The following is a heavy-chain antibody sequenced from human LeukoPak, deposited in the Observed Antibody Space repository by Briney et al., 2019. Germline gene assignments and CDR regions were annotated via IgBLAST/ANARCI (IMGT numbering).Heavy chain of an antibody. CDR2: IIPIFGTA. CDR3: ARDKAREVQGVEMIVRDAFDI. Sequence: ASVKVSCKASGGTFSSYAISWVRQAPGQGLEWMGGIIPIFGTANYAQKFQGRVTITADESTSTAYMELSSLRSEDTAVYYCARDKAREVQGVEMIVRDAFDIWGQGTMVTVSS. CDR1: GGTFSSYA. D-gene: IGHD3-10*01. J-gene: IGHJ3*02. V-gene: IGHV1-69*13.